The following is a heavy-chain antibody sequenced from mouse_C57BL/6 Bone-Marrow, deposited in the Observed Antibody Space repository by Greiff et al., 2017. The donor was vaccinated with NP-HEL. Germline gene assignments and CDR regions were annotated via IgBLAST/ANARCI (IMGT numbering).Heavy chain of an antibody. CDR1: GYTFTSYW. CDR3: TRDYDYDGHYFDY. Sequence: VQLQQSGTVLARPGASVKMSCKTSGYTFTSYWMHWVKQRPGQGLEWIGAIYPGNSDTSYNQKFKGTANMTAVKSASTADMRHSSLTNEDSAVYYCTRDYDYDGHYFDYWGQGTTLTVSS. V-gene: IGHV1-5*01. CDR2: IYPGNSDT. D-gene: IGHD2-4*01. J-gene: IGHJ2*01.